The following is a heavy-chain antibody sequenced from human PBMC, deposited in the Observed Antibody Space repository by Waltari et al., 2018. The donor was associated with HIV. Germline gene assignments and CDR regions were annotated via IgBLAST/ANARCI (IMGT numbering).Heavy chain of an antibody. D-gene: IGHD3-22*01. J-gene: IGHJ4*02. CDR3: ARDPSMIVVVAGRDFDY. V-gene: IGHV3-21*01. CDR2: ISSASAYT. CDR1: GFSFRDYS. Sequence: ELVESGGGLVKPGGSLRLSCAASGFSFRDYSMNWVRQAPGKGLEWVASISSASAYTYYADSVKGRFTISRDNARNSLYLQMNSLRAEDTAVYYCARDPSMIVVVAGRDFDYWGQGTLVTVSS.